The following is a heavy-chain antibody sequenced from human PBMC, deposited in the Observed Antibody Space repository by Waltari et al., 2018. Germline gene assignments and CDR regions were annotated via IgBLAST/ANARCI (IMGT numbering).Heavy chain of an antibody. CDR3: AKDHGVAY. CDR1: GLTFSIFA. J-gene: IGHJ4*02. Sequence: QLLESGGGLVQPGGSLRLSCSDSGLTFSIFAMSWVRQARGKGLEWVSGISNSGDDTYYADAVKCRFTIPRDNSKKTLYLQMNSLRVEDTAVYYCAKDHGVAYWGRGTLVTVSA. CDR2: ISNSGDDT. V-gene: IGHV3-23*01. D-gene: IGHD3-16*01.